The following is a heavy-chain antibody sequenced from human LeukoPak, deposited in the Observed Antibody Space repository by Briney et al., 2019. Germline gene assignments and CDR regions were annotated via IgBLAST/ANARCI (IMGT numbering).Heavy chain of an antibody. J-gene: IGHJ4*02. D-gene: IGHD6-19*01. CDR3: AKTTSGYSSGRYPGWPVDY. CDR2: ISGSGGDT. V-gene: IGHV3-23*01. Sequence: GSLRLSCAASGFFFRNHAGYWVRPAPGKGLESVSGISGSGGDTYYADSVDSQFTISRDNSKNMVYLQMNSLSTEDTAVYYCAKTTSGYSSGRYPGWPVDYWGQGTLVTVSS. CDR1: GFFFRNHA.